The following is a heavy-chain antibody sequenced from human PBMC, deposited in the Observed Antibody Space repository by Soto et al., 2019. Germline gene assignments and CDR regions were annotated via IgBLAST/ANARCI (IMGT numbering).Heavy chain of an antibody. Sequence: SETLSLTCTVSGASIRSGGYYWSWVRQRPGQGLEWIAYIFYTGSAYYNPSLESRLSISIDRSKNQFSLKLSSVSAADTAVYYCARDRKDYPDIWDKGTRVTVSS. CDR1: GASIRSGGYY. CDR2: IFYTGSA. D-gene: IGHD4-17*01. J-gene: IGHJ6*04. CDR3: ARDRKDYPDI. V-gene: IGHV4-31*03.